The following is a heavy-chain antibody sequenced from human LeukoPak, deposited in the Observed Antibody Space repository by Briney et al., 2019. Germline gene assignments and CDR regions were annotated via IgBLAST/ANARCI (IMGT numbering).Heavy chain of an antibody. J-gene: IGHJ4*02. CDR1: GFTLDDYG. CDR3: ARGEDSPFDY. V-gene: IGHV3-20*04. CDR2: INWNGGST. D-gene: IGHD3-22*01. Sequence: GGSLRLSCAASGFTLDDYGMSWLRQARGKGLEWVSGINWNGGSTGYADSVKGRFTISRDNAKNSLYLQMNSLRAEDTALYYCARGEDSPFDYWGQGTLVTVSS.